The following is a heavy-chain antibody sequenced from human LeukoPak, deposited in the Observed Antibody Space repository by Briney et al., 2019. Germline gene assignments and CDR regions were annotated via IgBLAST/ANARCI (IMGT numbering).Heavy chain of an antibody. Sequence: GGSLRLSRAASGFTVSSSYMSWVRQAPGKGLEWVSVIYSGGTTYYADSVKGRFTISRDNSKNTLCLQMNSLRVEDTAVYYCARSQKIYGDGRSIYFDYWGQGTVVTVSS. CDR1: GFTVSSSY. J-gene: IGHJ4*02. CDR3: ARSQKIYGDGRSIYFDY. D-gene: IGHD4-17*01. CDR2: IYSGGTT. V-gene: IGHV3-66*01.